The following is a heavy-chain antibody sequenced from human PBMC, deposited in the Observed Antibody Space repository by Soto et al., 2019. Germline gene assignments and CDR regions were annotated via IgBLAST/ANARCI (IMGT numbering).Heavy chain of an antibody. CDR1: GYTFTTYG. CDR2: ISPYNGNA. J-gene: IGHJ4*02. CDR3: PRGCFGAFVYYFAY. D-gene: IGHD3-10*01. Sequence: QVQLVQSGAEVKKPGASVKVSCKTSGYTFTTYGISWVRQAPGQGLEWMGWISPYNGNAKYAQKLQGRVTMTADTSTSTAYRDLRRLTSDDTAVYYCPRGCFGAFVYYFAYWGQATLVTVSS. V-gene: IGHV1-18*01.